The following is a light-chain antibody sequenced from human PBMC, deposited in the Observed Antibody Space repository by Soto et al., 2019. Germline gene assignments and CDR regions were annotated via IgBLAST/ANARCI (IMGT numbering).Light chain of an antibody. CDR1: SSDVGGDNS. Sequence: QSALTQPPSASGSPGQSVTISCTGTSSDVGGDNSVSWYQQHPGKAPKLMIYEVNKRPSGVPDRFSASKSDSTASLTVSGLQAEDEAHYYCSSYAGSKNLVFGGGTKLTVL. J-gene: IGLJ2*01. CDR2: EVN. V-gene: IGLV2-8*01. CDR3: SSYAGSKNLV.